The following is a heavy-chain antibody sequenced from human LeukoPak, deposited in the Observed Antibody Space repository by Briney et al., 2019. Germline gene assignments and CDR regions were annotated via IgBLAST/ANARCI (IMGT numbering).Heavy chain of an antibody. CDR2: MSAYNGNT. V-gene: IGHV1-18*01. J-gene: IGHJ4*02. CDR1: GYTFTSDG. CDR3: ARDTSKGAPYYFDY. Sequence: GSAKDSCKASGYTFTSDGISWGRHAPEERREWVGWMSAYNGNTNYAQKLQGRVTMTTDTSTSTAYMELRSLRSNDTAVYYCARDTSKGAPYYFDYWGQGTLVTVSS.